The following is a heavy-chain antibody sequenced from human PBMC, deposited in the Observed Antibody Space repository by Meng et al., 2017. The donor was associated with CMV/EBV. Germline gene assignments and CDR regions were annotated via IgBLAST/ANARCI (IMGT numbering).Heavy chain of an antibody. J-gene: IGHJ6*02. Sequence: GGSLRLSCAASGFTFSSYSMNWVRQAPGKGLEWVSSIISSSSYIYYADSVKGRFTISRDNAKNSLYLQMNSLRAEDTAVYYCARDLESLYYYYGMDVWGQGTTVTVSS. D-gene: IGHD3-3*01. CDR2: IISSSSYI. CDR3: ARDLESLYYYYGMDV. V-gene: IGHV3-21*01. CDR1: GFTFSSYS.